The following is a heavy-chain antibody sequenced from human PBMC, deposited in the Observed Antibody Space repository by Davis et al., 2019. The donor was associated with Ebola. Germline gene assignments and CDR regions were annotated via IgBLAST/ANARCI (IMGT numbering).Heavy chain of an antibody. V-gene: IGHV3-23*01. J-gene: IGHJ4*02. CDR1: GFTFSSYA. CDR3: AKEPTGDFDY. D-gene: IGHD7-27*01. Sequence: GESLKISCAASGFTFSSYAMSWVRQAPGKGLEWVSAISGRGGSTYYADSVKGRFTISRDNSKNTLYLQMNSLRAEDTAVYYCAKEPTGDFDYWGQGTLVTVSS. CDR2: ISGRGGST.